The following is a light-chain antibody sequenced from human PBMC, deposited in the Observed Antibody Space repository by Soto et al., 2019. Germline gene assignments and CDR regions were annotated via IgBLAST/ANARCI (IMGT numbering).Light chain of an antibody. Sequence: QSALTQPRSVAGSPGHSGTISCTGTSSDVGDYNYVSWYQQHPGKAPKFIIYEVSKRPSGVPDRFSGSKSGNTASLTISGLQAEDEADYYFCSYAGTYPVVFCGGTTLTVL. CDR3: CSYAGTYPVV. CDR2: EVS. J-gene: IGLJ2*01. CDR1: SSDVGDYNY. V-gene: IGLV2-11*01.